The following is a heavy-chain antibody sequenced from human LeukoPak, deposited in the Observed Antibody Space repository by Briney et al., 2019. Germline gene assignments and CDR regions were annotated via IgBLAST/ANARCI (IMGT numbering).Heavy chain of an antibody. J-gene: IGHJ6*02. CDR2: IWYDGSNE. Sequence: GRSLRLSCTASGFIFSSYGMHWVRKAPGKGLEWVAVIWYDGSNEYYADSVKGRFTISRDNSKKTLYLQMNSLRAEDTSVYYCARGESDGMDVWGQGTTVTVSS. V-gene: IGHV3-33*01. CDR1: GFIFSSYG. CDR3: ARGESDGMDV.